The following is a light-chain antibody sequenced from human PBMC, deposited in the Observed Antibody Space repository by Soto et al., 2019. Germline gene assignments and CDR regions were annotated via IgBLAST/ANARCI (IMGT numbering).Light chain of an antibody. CDR3: QQFNSFPLT. V-gene: IGKV1-9*01. Sequence: DIQLTRSPSFLSASVGDRVTITCRASQGISSYLAWYQQKPGRAPRLLIYVASTLQSGVPSRFSGSGSGTEFTLTISSLQPEDFATYYCQQFNSFPLTFGQGTRLEIK. CDR1: QGISSY. J-gene: IGKJ5*01. CDR2: VAS.